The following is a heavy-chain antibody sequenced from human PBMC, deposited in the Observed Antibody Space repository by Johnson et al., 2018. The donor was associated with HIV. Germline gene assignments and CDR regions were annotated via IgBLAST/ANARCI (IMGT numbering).Heavy chain of an antibody. J-gene: IGHJ3*02. D-gene: IGHD3-10*01. CDR1: GFTFSTYA. Sequence: VQLVESGGGLVQPGGSLRLSCEASGFTFSTYALHWVRQAPGKGLEYVSAISNNGGSTYSANSVKGRFSISSDNSKNTLYLQMNSLRAEDTAVCYCARVLRITQAFDIWGQGTMVTVSS. CDR2: ISNNGGST. V-gene: IGHV3-64*01. CDR3: ARVLRITQAFDI.